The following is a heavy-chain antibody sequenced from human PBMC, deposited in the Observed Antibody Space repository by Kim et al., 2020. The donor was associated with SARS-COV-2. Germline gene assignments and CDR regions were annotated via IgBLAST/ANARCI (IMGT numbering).Heavy chain of an antibody. CDR2: IYHSGST. Sequence: SETLSLTCTVSGYSISSGYYWGWIRQPPGKGLEWIGSIYHSGSTYYNPSLKSRVTISVDTSKNQFSLKLSSVTAADTAVYYCARGFGEVGWFDPGAREPWSPSPQ. CDR1: GYSISSGYY. CDR3: ARGFGEVGWFDP. J-gene: IGHJ5*02. D-gene: IGHD3-16*01. V-gene: IGHV4-38-2*02.